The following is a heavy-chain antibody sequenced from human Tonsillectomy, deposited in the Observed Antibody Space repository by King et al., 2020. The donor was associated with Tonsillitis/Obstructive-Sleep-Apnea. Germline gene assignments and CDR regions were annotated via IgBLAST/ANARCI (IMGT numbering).Heavy chain of an antibody. CDR1: GYTFTSYY. D-gene: IGHD7-27*01. CDR3: AREGPWGRRRSWFDP. Sequence: QLVQSGAEVKKPGASVKVSCKASGYTFTSYYMHWVRQAPGQGLEWMGIINPSGGSTSYAQKFQGRVTMTRDTSTSTVYKGLSSLRSEDTAVYYWAREGPWGRRRSWFDPWGQGTLVTVSS. V-gene: IGHV1-46*01. CDR2: INPSGGST. J-gene: IGHJ5*02.